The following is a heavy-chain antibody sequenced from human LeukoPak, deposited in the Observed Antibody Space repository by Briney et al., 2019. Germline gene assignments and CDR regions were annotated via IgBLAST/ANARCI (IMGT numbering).Heavy chain of an antibody. D-gene: IGHD3-16*02. Sequence: PGGSLRLSCAASGFTFSSYSMNWVRQAPGKGLEWVSSISSSSSYIYYADSVKGRFTISRDNAKNSLYLQMNSLRAEDTAVYYCAREGLGLRLGELSSFDYWGQGTLVTVSS. CDR1: GFTFSSYS. CDR2: ISSSSSYI. CDR3: AREGLGLRLGELSSFDY. V-gene: IGHV3-21*01. J-gene: IGHJ4*02.